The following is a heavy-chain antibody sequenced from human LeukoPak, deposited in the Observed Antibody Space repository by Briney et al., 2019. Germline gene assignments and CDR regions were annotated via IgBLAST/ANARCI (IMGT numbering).Heavy chain of an antibody. J-gene: IGHJ4*02. CDR1: GFTFSSYA. CDR3: ARDFEGSGSYYGGLDY. Sequence: PGRSLRLSCAASGFTFSSYAMHWVRQAPGKGLEWVAVISYDGSNKYYADSVKGRFTISRDNSKNTLYLQINSLRAEDTAVYYCARDFEGSGSYYGGLDYWGQGTLVTVSS. CDR2: ISYDGSNK. D-gene: IGHD3-10*01. V-gene: IGHV3-30*04.